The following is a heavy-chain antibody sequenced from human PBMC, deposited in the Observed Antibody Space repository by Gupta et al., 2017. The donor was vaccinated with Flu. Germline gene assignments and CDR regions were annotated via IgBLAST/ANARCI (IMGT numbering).Heavy chain of an antibody. CDR2: INPNSGGT. Sequence: QVQLVQSGAEVKKPGASVKVSCKLSGYTFTGSYMPWVRQSPGQGLEWMGWINPNSGGTNYAQKFQGRVTMTRDTSISTAYMELSRLRSDDTAVYYCARDDLYYYDSSLAFDIWGQGTMVTVSS. J-gene: IGHJ3*02. CDR1: GYTFTGSY. D-gene: IGHD3-22*01. CDR3: ARDDLYYYDSSLAFDI. V-gene: IGHV1-2*02.